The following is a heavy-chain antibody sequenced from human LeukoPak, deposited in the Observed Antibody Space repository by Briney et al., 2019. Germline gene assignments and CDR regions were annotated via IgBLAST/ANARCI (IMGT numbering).Heavy chain of an antibody. CDR2: ISGSGGTT. CDR3: AISGGYWAWAH. V-gene: IGHV3-23*01. CDR1: GFTFSRYG. Sequence: GGSLRLSCAASGFTFSRYGMSWVRQAPGKGLEWVSAISGSGGTTYYTDSVKGRFTISRDNSKNTLYLQMNSLRAEDPAVYYCAISGGYWAWAHWGQGTLVTVSS. D-gene: IGHD1-26*01. J-gene: IGHJ4*02.